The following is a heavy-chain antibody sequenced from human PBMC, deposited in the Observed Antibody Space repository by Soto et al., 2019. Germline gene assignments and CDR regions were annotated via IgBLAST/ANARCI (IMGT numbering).Heavy chain of an antibody. CDR2: IIPIFGTA. Sequence: QVQLVQSGAEVKKPGSSVKVSCKASGGTFSSYAISWVRQAPGQGLEWMGGIIPIFGTANYAQKFQGRVTSTEDESTSTAYMELSSLRSEDTAVYYCARDPLRNGTTLGGGRWGQGTLVTVSS. CDR3: ARDPLRNGTTLGGGR. D-gene: IGHD1-1*01. J-gene: IGHJ4*02. V-gene: IGHV1-69*01. CDR1: GGTFSSYA.